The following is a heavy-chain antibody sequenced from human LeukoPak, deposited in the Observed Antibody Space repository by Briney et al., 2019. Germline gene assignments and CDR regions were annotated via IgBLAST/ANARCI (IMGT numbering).Heavy chain of an antibody. D-gene: IGHD1-26*01. CDR1: GYSFTTYW. Sequence: GESLKISCEASGYSFTTYWIGWGRQVPGKGLEWMGIIYPGDSDTRYSPSFQGQVTISADKSITTAYLQWSSLKASDTAMYYCAGGGLVGSTKNYFDYWGQGTLVTVSS. CDR3: AGGGLVGSTKNYFDY. V-gene: IGHV5-51*01. J-gene: IGHJ4*02. CDR2: IYPGDSDT.